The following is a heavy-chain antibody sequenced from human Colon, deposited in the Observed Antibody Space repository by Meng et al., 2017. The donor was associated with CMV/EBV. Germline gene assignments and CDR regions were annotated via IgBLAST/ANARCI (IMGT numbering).Heavy chain of an antibody. J-gene: IGHJ6*02. V-gene: IGHV3-23*03. D-gene: IGHD3-10*01. CDR2: IYAGGRST. CDR1: GFTFRNHA. Sequence: GGSLRLSCAASGFTFRNHAMSWVRQAPGKGLEWVSVIYAGGRSTYFADSVKGRFIISRDDSKNTLYMEMNGLRAEDTAVYYCAKGSSEFLYYGMDVWGQGTTVTVSS. CDR3: AKGSSEFLYYGMDV.